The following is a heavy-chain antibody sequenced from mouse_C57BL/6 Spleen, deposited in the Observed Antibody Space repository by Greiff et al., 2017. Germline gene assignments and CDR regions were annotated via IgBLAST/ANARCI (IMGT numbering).Heavy chain of an antibody. Sequence: DVKLVESGGGLVKPGGSLKLSCAASGFTFSSYAMSWVRQTPEKRLEWVATISDGGSYTYYPDNVKGRFTISRDNAKNNLYLQMSHLKSEDTAMYYCTREGTTVVAGRDWYFDVWGTGTTVTVSS. CDR2: ISDGGSYT. J-gene: IGHJ1*03. CDR1: GFTFSSYA. V-gene: IGHV5-4*01. CDR3: TREGTTVVAGRDWYFDV. D-gene: IGHD1-1*01.